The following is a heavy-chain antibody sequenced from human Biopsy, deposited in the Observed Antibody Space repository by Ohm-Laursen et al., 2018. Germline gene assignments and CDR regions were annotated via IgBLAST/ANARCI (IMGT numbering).Heavy chain of an antibody. CDR1: GGSISSDY. CDR2: IYYSGRT. CDR3: ARATNSTGWPYYYFCGMDV. D-gene: IGHD2/OR15-2a*01. Sequence: SETLSLTCSVSGGSISSDYWSWIRQTPGKGLEWIGYIYYSGRTNYNPSLKSRVTISVDTSKNQFSLRLNSVTAADTAVYYCARATNSTGWPYYYFCGMDVWGQGTTVTVSS. V-gene: IGHV4-59*01. J-gene: IGHJ6*02.